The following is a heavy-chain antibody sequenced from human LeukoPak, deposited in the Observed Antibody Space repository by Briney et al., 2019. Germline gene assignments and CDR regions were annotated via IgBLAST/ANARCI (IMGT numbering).Heavy chain of an antibody. V-gene: IGHV4-59*08. CDR2: VSYSGST. J-gene: IGHJ6*03. Sequence: SETLSLTCTVSDDSISTFYWSWIRQPPGKGLEWMGYVSYSGSTKYNPSLKSRITISSDTSKSQFSLKVNSVSAADTAVYFCARAGDGYYYYYYMDVWGKGTTVTVSS. CDR3: ARAGDGYYYYYYMDV. D-gene: IGHD5-24*01. CDR1: DDSISTFY.